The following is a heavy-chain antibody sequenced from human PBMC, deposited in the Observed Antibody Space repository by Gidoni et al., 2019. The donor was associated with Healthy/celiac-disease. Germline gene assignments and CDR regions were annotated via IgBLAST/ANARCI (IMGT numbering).Heavy chain of an antibody. D-gene: IGHD3-22*01. CDR3: AKAPRLYDGQYYFDY. Sequence: EVQLVESGGGLVQPGRSLRLSCAASGFTFADYAMHWVRQAPGKGLEWVSGIRCNSGSIGYADSVKGRFTISRDKAKNSLYLQMNSLRAEDTALYYCAKAPRLYDGQYYFDYWGQGTLVTVSS. CDR1: GFTFADYA. J-gene: IGHJ4*02. V-gene: IGHV3-9*01. CDR2: IRCNSGSI.